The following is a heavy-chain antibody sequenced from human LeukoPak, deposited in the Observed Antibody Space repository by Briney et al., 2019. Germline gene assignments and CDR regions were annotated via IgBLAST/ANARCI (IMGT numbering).Heavy chain of an antibody. CDR2: IRSKANSYAT. V-gene: IGHV3-73*01. Sequence: GGSLRLSCAASGFTFSGSAIHWVRQASGRGLEWVGRIRSKANSYATAYAASVKGRFTISRDDSKSTAYLQMNSLKTEDTAVYYCAKMVKIGDYYYHMDVWGKGTTVTVSS. D-gene: IGHD2-8*01. CDR3: AKMVKIGDYYYHMDV. J-gene: IGHJ6*03. CDR1: GFTFSGSA.